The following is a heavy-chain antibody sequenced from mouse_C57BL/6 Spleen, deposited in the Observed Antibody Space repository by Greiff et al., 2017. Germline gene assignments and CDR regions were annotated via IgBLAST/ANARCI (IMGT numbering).Heavy chain of an antibody. V-gene: IGHV5-17*01. CDR3: AKGNYDFLFDY. Sequence: EVKLVESGGGLVKPGGSLKLSCAASGFTFSDYGMHWVRQAPEKGLEWVAYISSGSSTIYYADTVKGRFTISRDNAKNTLFLQMTSLRSEDTAMYYCAKGNYDFLFDYWGQGTTLTVSS. D-gene: IGHD2-4*01. J-gene: IGHJ2*01. CDR2: ISSGSSTI. CDR1: GFTFSDYG.